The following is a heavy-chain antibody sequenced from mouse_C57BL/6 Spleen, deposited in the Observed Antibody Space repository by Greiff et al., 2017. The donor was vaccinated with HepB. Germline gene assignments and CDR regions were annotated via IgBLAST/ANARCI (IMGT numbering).Heavy chain of an antibody. CDR2: ISDGGSYT. CDR3: ARVYYYGSSDYYAMDY. Sequence: EVQLVESGGGLVKPGGSLKLSCAASGFTFSSYAMSWVRQTPEKRLEWVATISDGGSYTYYPDNVKGRFTISRDNAKNNLYLQMSHLKSEDTAMYYCARVYYYGSSDYYAMDYWGQGTSVTVSS. V-gene: IGHV5-4*01. J-gene: IGHJ4*01. D-gene: IGHD1-1*01. CDR1: GFTFSSYA.